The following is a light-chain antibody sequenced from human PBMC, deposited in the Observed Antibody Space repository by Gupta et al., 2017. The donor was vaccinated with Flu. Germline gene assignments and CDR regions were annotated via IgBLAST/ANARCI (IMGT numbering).Light chain of an antibody. J-gene: IGLJ2*01. Sequence: QSALPPPASVSGSPGHSITFSCTGASSDVGRYNFVSWYQQHPAKAPKVMIYEVSKRPPGVSKRFAGSKSGNTASLTSSGLQAEDEGDYYCSSYTSNNTVLFGGGTKLTVL. CDR3: SSYTSNNTVL. CDR1: SSDVGRYNF. V-gene: IGLV2-14*01. CDR2: EVS.